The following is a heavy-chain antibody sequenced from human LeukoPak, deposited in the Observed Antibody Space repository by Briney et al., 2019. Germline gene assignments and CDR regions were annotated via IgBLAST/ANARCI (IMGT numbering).Heavy chain of an antibody. CDR3: ARVTYYYGSGSHYAFDI. D-gene: IGHD3-10*01. CDR2: IYTSGST. V-gene: IGHV4-61*02. Sequence: SHTLSLTCTVSGGSISSGSYYGSWIRQPAGKGLGWIGRIYTSGSTNYNPSLKSRVTISVDTSKNQFSLKLSSVTAADTAVYYCARVTYYYGSGSHYAFDIWGQGTMVTVSS. CDR1: GGSISSGSYY. J-gene: IGHJ3*02.